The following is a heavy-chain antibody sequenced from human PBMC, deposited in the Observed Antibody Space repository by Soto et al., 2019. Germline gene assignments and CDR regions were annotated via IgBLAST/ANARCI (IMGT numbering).Heavy chain of an antibody. D-gene: IGHD2-2*03. CDR3: ARGWIHYGMDV. V-gene: IGHV4-31*03. CDR2: IYYSGST. CDR1: GGSISSGGYY. Sequence: SETLSLTCTVSGGSISSGGYYWSWIRQHPGKGLEWIGYIYYSGSTYYNPSLKSRVTISVDTSKNQFSLKLSSVTAADTAVYYCARGWIHYGMDVWGQGTTVTVSS. J-gene: IGHJ6*02.